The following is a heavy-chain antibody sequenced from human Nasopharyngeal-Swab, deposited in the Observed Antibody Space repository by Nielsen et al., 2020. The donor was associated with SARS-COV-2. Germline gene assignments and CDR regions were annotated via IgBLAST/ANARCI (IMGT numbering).Heavy chain of an antibody. CDR2: INPNSGGT. J-gene: IGHJ4*02. Sequence: WVRQAPGQGLEWMGRINPNSGGTKYSQKFQGRVTITRDTSASTAYMELSSLRSEDTAVYYCARAKYCSSTSCLRWGYFDYWGQGTLVTVSS. D-gene: IGHD2-2*01. CDR3: ARAKYCSSTSCLRWGYFDY. V-gene: IGHV1-3*01.